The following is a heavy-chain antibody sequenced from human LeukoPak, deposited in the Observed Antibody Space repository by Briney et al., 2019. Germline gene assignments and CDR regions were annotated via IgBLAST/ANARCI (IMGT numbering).Heavy chain of an antibody. V-gene: IGHV4-39*07. CDR1: GGSISSYY. D-gene: IGHD5-18*01. Sequence: SSETLSLTCTVSGGSISSYYWGWIRQPPGKGLEWIGSIYYSGSTYYNPSLKSRVTISVDTSKNQFSLKLSSVTAADTAVYYCARDNDEDTAIQHWGQGTLVTVSS. CDR3: ARDNDEDTAIQH. CDR2: IYYSGST. J-gene: IGHJ1*01.